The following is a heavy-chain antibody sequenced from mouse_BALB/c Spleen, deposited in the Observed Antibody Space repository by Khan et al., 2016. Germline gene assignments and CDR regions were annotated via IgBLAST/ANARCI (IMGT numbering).Heavy chain of an antibody. CDR3: TRSPRATRYFDV. D-gene: IGHD3-3*01. J-gene: IGHJ1*01. Sequence: EVQLVESGPGLVKPSQSLSLTCTVTGYSITSDYAWNWIRQFPGNKLEWMGYIRYSGSTTYNPSLKSRISITRDTSKNQFFLQLYSVTTEDTATYYCTRSPRATRYFDVWGAGTTVTVSS. V-gene: IGHV3-2*02. CDR2: IRYSGST. CDR1: GYSITSDYA.